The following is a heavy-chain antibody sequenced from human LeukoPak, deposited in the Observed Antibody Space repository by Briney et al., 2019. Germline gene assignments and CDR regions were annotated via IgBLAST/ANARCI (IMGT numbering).Heavy chain of an antibody. CDR3: AGIGEYTPGDAFDI. V-gene: IGHV1-2*02. CDR2: INPNSGGT. J-gene: IGHJ3*02. D-gene: IGHD3-10*01. CDR1: GYTFTGYY. Sequence: GASVKVSCKASGYTFTGYYMHWVRQAPGQGLEWMGWINPNSGGTNYAQKFQGRVTMTRDTSISTAYMELSRLRSDDTAVYYCAGIGEYTPGDAFDIWGQGTMVTVSS.